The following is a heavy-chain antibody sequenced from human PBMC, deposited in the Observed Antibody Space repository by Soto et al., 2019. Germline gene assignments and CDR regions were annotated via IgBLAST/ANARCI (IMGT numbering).Heavy chain of an antibody. CDR3: ARSWNKVGAAFALGYFDF. J-gene: IGHJ4*02. CDR1: GGSFSGYY. CDR2: INHSGST. Sequence: PSATLSLTCAVYGGSFSGYYWSWIRQPPGKGLEWIGEINHSGSTNYNPSLKSRVTMTRDTSISTVYLDLSRLRSDDTAVYYCARSWNKVGAAFALGYFDFWGLGTLVTVSS. D-gene: IGHD1-26*01. V-gene: IGHV4-34*10.